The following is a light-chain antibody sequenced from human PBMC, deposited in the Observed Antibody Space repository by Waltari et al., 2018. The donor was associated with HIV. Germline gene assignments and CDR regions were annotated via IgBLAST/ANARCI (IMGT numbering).Light chain of an antibody. CDR1: SSDVESYTL. V-gene: IGLV2-23*02. CDR3: CSYAGSRSVV. Sequence: QSALTQPASVSGSPGQSITISCTGTSSDVESYTLVSWYQQHPGKAPKLIIYEVTKRPSGVTNRFSGSKSGNTASLTISGLQTEDEADYYCCSYAGSRSVVFGGGTMLTVL. J-gene: IGLJ2*01. CDR2: EVT.